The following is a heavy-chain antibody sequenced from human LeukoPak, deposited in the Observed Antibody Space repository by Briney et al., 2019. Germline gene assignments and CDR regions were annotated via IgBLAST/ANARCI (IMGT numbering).Heavy chain of an antibody. CDR1: GFTFSSYS. D-gene: IGHD7-27*01. J-gene: IGHJ4*02. V-gene: IGHV3-21*01. CDR3: ARLNWGLYYFDY. CDR2: ISSSSSYI. Sequence: GGSLRLSCAASGFTFSSYSMNWVRQAPGKGLEWVSPISSSSSYIYYADSVKGRFTISRDNAKNSLYLQMNSLRAEDTAVYYCARLNWGLYYFDYWGQGTLVTVSS.